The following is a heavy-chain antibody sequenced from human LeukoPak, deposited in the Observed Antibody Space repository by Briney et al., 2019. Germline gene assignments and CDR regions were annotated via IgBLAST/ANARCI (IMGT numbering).Heavy chain of an antibody. D-gene: IGHD3-22*01. CDR2: IKQDGSEK. CDR1: GFTFSSYA. Sequence: GGSLRLSCAASGFTFSSYAMTWVRQAPGKGLEWVANIKQDGSEKYYVDSVKGRFTISRDNAKNSLYLQMNSLRAEDTAVYYCARVLSPPDSSGDYWGQGTLVTVSS. CDR3: ARVLSPPDSSGDY. J-gene: IGHJ4*02. V-gene: IGHV3-7*01.